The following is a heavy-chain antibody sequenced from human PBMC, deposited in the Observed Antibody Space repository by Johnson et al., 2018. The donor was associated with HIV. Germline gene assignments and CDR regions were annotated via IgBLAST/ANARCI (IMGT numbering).Heavy chain of an antibody. J-gene: IGHJ3*02. Sequence: VRLVESGGGLVQPGGSLRLSCAVSGFTFDNFAMHWVRQAPGKGLEWVSSISWDSGTIGYADSVKGRFTISRDNAKISLYLQMDSLRAEDTAVYYCAKDMSRVVTPWAVSFDIWGQGTMVTVSS. D-gene: IGHD4-23*01. CDR2: ISWDSGTI. CDR3: AKDMSRVVTPWAVSFDI. CDR1: GFTFDNFA. V-gene: IGHV3-9*01.